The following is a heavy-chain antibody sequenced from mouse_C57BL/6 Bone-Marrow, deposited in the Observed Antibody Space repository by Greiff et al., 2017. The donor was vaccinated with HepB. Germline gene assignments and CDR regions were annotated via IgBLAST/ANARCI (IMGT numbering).Heavy chain of an antibody. CDR2: IDPEDGDT. CDR1: GFNIKDYY. CDR3: TFYYYGSSYVLYYFDY. Sequence: EVQLQESGAELVRPGASVKLSCTASGFNIKDYYMHWVKQRPEQGLEWIGRIDPEDGDTEYAPKFQGKATMTADTSSNTAYLQLSSLTSEDTAVYYCTFYYYGSSYVLYYFDYWGQGTTLTVSS. J-gene: IGHJ2*01. V-gene: IGHV14-1*01. D-gene: IGHD1-1*01.